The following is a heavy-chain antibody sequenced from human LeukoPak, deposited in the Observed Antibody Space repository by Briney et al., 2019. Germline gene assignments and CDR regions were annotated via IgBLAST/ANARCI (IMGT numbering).Heavy chain of an antibody. D-gene: IGHD6-6*01. Sequence: GASVKVSCKASGYTFTGYYMHWERQAPGQGLEWMGRINPNSGGTNYAQKFQGRVTMTRDTSISTAYMELSRLRSDDTAVYYCARGVRASGSSAVLFDYWGQGTLVTVSS. J-gene: IGHJ4*02. V-gene: IGHV1-2*06. CDR2: INPNSGGT. CDR1: GYTFTGYY. CDR3: ARGVRASGSSAVLFDY.